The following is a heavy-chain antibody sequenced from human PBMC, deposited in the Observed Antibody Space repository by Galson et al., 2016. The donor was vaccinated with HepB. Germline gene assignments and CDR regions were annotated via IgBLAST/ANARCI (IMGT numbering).Heavy chain of an antibody. J-gene: IGHJ6*02. CDR3: ARIQQLIPGFYFYGMDV. CDR1: GFSLNTAELG. Sequence: PALVKPTQTLTLTCTVSGFSLNTAELGVSWVRQPPGKALEWLGHIFSNDQKSYNTSLRTRVTITKDTSKSQVVLIMTNMAPVDTATYYCARIQQLIPGFYFYGMDVWGQGTTVTVSS. V-gene: IGHV2-26*01. D-gene: IGHD1-1*01. CDR2: IFSNDQK.